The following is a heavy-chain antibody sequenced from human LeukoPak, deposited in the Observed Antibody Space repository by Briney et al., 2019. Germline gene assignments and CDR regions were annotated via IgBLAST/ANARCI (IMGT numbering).Heavy chain of an antibody. CDR1: GFTFRRYS. Sequence: GSLRHSRAAPGFTFRRYSIKRGRPAPRKGLEWVSPTSIISSFIYYTDSLKGRFTTSRDNATKSLYIQMNSVRAQDTAVYFFARVKWELLHPRPSYNLFDPWGQGTLVSVSS. CDR2: TSIISSFI. CDR3: ARVKWELLHPRPSYNLFDP. D-gene: IGHD1-26*01. V-gene: IGHV3-21*01. J-gene: IGHJ5*02.